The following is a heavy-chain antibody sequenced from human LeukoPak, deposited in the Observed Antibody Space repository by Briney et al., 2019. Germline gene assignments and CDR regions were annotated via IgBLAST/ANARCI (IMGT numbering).Heavy chain of an antibody. D-gene: IGHD6-19*01. Sequence: PGGSLRLSCAASGFTFSSYAMSWVRQAPGKGLEWVSAISGSGGSTYYADSVKGRFTISRDNSKNTLYLQMNSLRAEDTAVYYCAKPVSPVEHYYYYYMDVWGKGTTVTVSS. CDR1: GFTFSSYA. J-gene: IGHJ6*03. CDR2: ISGSGGST. CDR3: AKPVSPVEHYYYYYMDV. V-gene: IGHV3-23*01.